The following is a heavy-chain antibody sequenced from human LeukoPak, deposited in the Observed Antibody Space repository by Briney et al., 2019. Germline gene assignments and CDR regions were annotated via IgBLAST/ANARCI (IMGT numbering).Heavy chain of an antibody. CDR3: AREGSSTSRPDDY. D-gene: IGHD2-2*01. CDR1: GYTFTGYY. V-gene: IGHV1-2*02. CDR2: INPNSGGT. Sequence: ASVKVPCKASGYTFTGYYMHWVRQAPGQGLEWMGWINPNSGGTNYAQKFQGRVTMTRDTSISTAYMELSRLRSDDTAVYYCAREGSSTSRPDDYWGQGTLVTVSS. J-gene: IGHJ4*02.